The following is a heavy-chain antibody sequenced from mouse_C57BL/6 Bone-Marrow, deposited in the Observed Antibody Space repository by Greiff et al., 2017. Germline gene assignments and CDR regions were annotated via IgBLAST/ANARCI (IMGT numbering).Heavy chain of an antibody. Sequence: QVQLQQPGAELVMPGASVKLSCKASGYTFTSYWMHWVKQRPGQGLEWIGEIDPSDSYTNYNQKFKGKSTLTVDKSSSTAYMQLSILTSEDSAVYYCARNDYDGFAYWGQGTLVTVSA. CDR1: GYTFTSYW. J-gene: IGHJ3*01. CDR3: ARNDYDGFAY. D-gene: IGHD2-4*01. CDR2: IDPSDSYT. V-gene: IGHV1-69*01.